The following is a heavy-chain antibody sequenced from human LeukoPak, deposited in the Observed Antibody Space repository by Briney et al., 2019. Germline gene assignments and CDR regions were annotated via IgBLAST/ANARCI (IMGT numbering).Heavy chain of an antibody. Sequence: GGSLRLSCAASGFTFSSYAMHWVRQAPGKGLEWVAVISYDGSNKYYADPVKGRFTISRDNSKNTLYLQMNSLRAEDTAVYYCARRRYSSSWYIDYWGQGTLVTVSS. CDR2: ISYDGSNK. CDR1: GFTFSSYA. CDR3: ARRRYSSSWYIDY. V-gene: IGHV3-30*04. D-gene: IGHD6-13*01. J-gene: IGHJ4*02.